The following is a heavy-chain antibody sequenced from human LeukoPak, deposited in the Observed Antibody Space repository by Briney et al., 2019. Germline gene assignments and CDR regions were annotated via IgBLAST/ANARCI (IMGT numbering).Heavy chain of an antibody. CDR2: IKYDGNNQ. Sequence: GGSLRLSCAASGFIFSSYGLGWVRQAPGKGLEWVSFIKYDGNNQFYKDSVKGRFTIWRDNSRTNLYPQMNSLSAKDMAVYYCAKVGLHDPSSHFYHMDVWGKGTAVTVSS. CDR3: AKVGLHDPSSHFYHMDV. D-gene: IGHD2-2*01. J-gene: IGHJ6*03. V-gene: IGHV3-30*02. CDR1: GFIFSSYG.